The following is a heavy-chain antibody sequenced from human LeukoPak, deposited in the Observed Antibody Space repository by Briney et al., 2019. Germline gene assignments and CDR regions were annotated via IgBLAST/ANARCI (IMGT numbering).Heavy chain of an antibody. J-gene: IGHJ3*02. CDR1: GGSISSYY. CDR2: IYYTGNT. D-gene: IGHD6-6*01. Sequence: PSETLSLTCTVSGGSISSYYWSWIRQPPGKGLEWIGYIYYTGNTNYNPSLKSRITISVDTSKNQFSLKLSSVTAADTAFYYRARSASSSSRSAFDIWGQGTMVAVSS. V-gene: IGHV4-59*01. CDR3: ARSASSSSRSAFDI.